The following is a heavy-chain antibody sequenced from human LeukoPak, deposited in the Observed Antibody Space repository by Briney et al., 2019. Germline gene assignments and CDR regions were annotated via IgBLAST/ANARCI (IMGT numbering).Heavy chain of an antibody. CDR3: ARIRDGYNSYFFYGMDV. D-gene: IGHD5-24*01. CDR2: IIALFGTA. CDR1: GGTFSSYA. V-gene: IGHV1-69*13. Sequence: SVKVSCKASGGTFSSYAISWVRQAPGQGLEWMGGIIALFGTANYAQKFQGRLTITADESTSTAYMELSSPRSEDTAVYYCARIRDGYNSYFFYGMDVWGQGTTVTVSS. J-gene: IGHJ6*02.